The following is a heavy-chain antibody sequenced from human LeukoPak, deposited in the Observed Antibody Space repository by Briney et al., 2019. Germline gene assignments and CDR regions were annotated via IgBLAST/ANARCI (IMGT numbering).Heavy chain of an antibody. CDR2: ISYSGST. Sequence: PSETLSLTCTVSGGSISGYYWSWNRQPPGKGLEWIGYISYSGSTSYYPSLKSRVTISVDTSKNQFSLKLSSVTAADTAVYYCAEWTTGAEYWGQGTLVTVSS. D-gene: IGHD3-3*01. J-gene: IGHJ4*02. CDR1: GGSISGYY. V-gene: IGHV4-59*08. CDR3: AEWTTGAEY.